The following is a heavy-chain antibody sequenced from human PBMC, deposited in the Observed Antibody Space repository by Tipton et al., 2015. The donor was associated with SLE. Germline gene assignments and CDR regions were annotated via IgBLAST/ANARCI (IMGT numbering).Heavy chain of an antibody. Sequence: TLSLTCSVSGYSITSGYYWDWIRQPPGKGLEWIGSIYHSGDTFYNPSLKSRVTISVDTSKNQFSLKVNSVTAADTAVYFCARGMLTWRGAIVGVDVWGQGTTVNVSS. J-gene: IGHJ6*02. V-gene: IGHV4-38-2*02. CDR1: GYSITSGYY. CDR3: ARGMLTWRGAIVGVDV. D-gene: IGHD2-8*01. CDR2: IYHSGDT.